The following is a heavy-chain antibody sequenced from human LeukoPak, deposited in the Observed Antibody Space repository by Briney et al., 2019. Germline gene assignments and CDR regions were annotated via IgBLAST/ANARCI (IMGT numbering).Heavy chain of an antibody. Sequence: SETLSLTCAVYGGSFSGYYWSWIRQPPGKGLEWIGEINHSGGTNYNPSLKSRVTISVDTSKSQFSLKLSSVTAADTAVYYCAKLYGGNSGIWGQGTMVTVSS. V-gene: IGHV4-34*01. CDR3: AKLYGGNSGI. J-gene: IGHJ3*02. D-gene: IGHD4-23*01. CDR2: INHSGGT. CDR1: GGSFSGYY.